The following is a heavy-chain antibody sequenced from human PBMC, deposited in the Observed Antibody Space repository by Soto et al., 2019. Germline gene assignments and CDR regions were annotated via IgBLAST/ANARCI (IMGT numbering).Heavy chain of an antibody. CDR2: INYSGSN. D-gene: IGHD6-19*01. CDR3: SRASGWYWDPYYFDY. V-gene: IGHV4-59*01. CDR1: GGSISSYY. Sequence: QVQLQESGPGLVKPSETLSLTCTVSGGSISSYYWSWIRQPPGKGLEWIGYINYSGSNNYNPPLKSRVTIAVDTSKNQFSLKLRSVTAADTAVYYCSRASGWYWDPYYFDYWGQGTLVTVSS. J-gene: IGHJ4*02.